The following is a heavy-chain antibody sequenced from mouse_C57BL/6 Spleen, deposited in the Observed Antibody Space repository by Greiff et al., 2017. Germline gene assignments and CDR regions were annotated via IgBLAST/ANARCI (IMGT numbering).Heavy chain of an antibody. Sequence: VQLQQSGAELVRPGTSVKMSCKASGYTFTNYWIGWAKQRPGHGLEWIGDIYPGGGYTNYNEKFKGKATLTADKSSSTAYMQFSSLTSEDSAIYYCARGGYGNYGRYYAMDYWGQGTSVTVAS. D-gene: IGHD2-1*01. CDR1: GYTFTNYW. V-gene: IGHV1-63*01. J-gene: IGHJ4*01. CDR2: IYPGGGYT. CDR3: ARGGYGNYGRYYAMDY.